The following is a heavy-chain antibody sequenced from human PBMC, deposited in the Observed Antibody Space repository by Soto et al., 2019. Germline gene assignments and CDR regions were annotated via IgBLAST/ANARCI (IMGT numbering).Heavy chain of an antibody. D-gene: IGHD3-22*01. CDR1: GLAFSNYW. J-gene: IGHJ1*01. CDR2: INNDGSTT. V-gene: IGHV3-74*01. CDR3: SRGYYDTSGFYLGGPIYFLH. Sequence: EVQLVESGGGLVQPGGSLRLSCAASGLAFSNYWMHWVRQAPGKGLMWVSRINNDGSTTTYADSVEGRFTISRDNAKNTLYMQMNSLRVEDTAVYYCSRGYYDTSGFYLGGPIYFLHWGQGTLVTVSS.